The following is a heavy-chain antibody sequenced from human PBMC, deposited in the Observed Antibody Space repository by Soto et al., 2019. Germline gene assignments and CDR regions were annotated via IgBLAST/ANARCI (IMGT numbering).Heavy chain of an antibody. CDR3: ARDAAAAGFGYYCYYYGXDV. Sequence: GGSLRLSCAASGFTFSSYWMHWVRQAPGKGLVWVSRINSDGSSTIYADSVKGRFTISRDNAKNTLYLQMNSLRAEDTAVYYCARDAAAAGFGYYCYYYGXDVWGQGTTVTXS. CDR1: GFTFSSYW. J-gene: IGHJ6*02. V-gene: IGHV3-74*01. D-gene: IGHD6-13*01. CDR2: INSDGSST.